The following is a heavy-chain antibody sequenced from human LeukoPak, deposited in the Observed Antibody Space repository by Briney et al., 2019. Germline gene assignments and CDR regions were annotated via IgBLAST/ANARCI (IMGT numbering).Heavy chain of an antibody. J-gene: IGHJ4*02. CDR2: ISGSGGSA. CDR3: AKTGYSSGWYRIWDY. V-gene: IGHV3-23*01. CDR1: GFTFSSFE. Sequence: GGSLRLSCAASGFTFSSFEMSWVRQAPGKGLEWASAISGSGGSAYYADSVKGRFTISRDNSRNSLSLQMNSLRAEDTALYYCAKTGYSSGWYRIWDYWGQGTLVTVS. D-gene: IGHD6-19*01.